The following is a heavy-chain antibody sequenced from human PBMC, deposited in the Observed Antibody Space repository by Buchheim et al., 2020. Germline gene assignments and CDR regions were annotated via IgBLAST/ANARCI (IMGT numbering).Heavy chain of an antibody. D-gene: IGHD2-2*02. Sequence: QVQLVESGGGVVQPGRSLRLSCAASGFTSSSYGMHWVRQAPGKGLEWVAVISYDGSNKYYADSVKGRFTISRDNSRNTLYLQMNSLRAEDTAVYYCAKDGRRYCSSTSCYTIDYWGQGTL. J-gene: IGHJ4*02. CDR1: GFTSSSYG. CDR2: ISYDGSNK. V-gene: IGHV3-30*18. CDR3: AKDGRRYCSSTSCYTIDY.